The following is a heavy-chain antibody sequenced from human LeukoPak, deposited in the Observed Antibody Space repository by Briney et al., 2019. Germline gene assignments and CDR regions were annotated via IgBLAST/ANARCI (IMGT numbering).Heavy chain of an antibody. J-gene: IGHJ4*02. V-gene: IGHV5-51*01. CDR1: GYRFTNYW. Sequence: GESLKISCKGSGYRFTNYWIGWVRQMPGKGLEWMGVIYPGDSDTRYSPSFQGQVTISADKSISTAYLQWSSLKASDTAMYYCARQYSGTYYRSFDYWGQGTLVTVSS. D-gene: IGHD3-10*01. CDR3: ARQYSGTYYRSFDY. CDR2: IYPGDSDT.